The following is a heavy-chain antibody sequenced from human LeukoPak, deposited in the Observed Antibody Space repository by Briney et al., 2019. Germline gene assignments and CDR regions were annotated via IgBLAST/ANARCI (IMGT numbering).Heavy chain of an antibody. CDR2: INPNSGGT. J-gene: IGHJ4*02. CDR3: ATWAAMVRGVISDY. V-gene: IGHV1-2*06. Sequence: GASVKVSCKASGYTFTGYYMHWVRQAPGQGLEWMGRINPNSGGTNYAQKFQGRVTMTRDTSISTAYMELSRLRSDDTALYYCATWAAMVRGVISDYWGQGTLVTVSS. CDR1: GYTFTGYY. D-gene: IGHD3-10*01.